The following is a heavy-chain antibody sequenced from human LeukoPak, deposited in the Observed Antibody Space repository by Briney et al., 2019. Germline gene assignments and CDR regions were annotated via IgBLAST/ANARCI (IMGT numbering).Heavy chain of an antibody. CDR1: GGSISSYY. CDR3: AREGDYDILTGYYNFDY. V-gene: IGHV4-4*07. J-gene: IGHJ4*02. D-gene: IGHD3-9*01. CDR2: IYTSGST. Sequence: PSETLSLTCTVSGGSISSYYWSWIRQPAGEGLEWIGRIYTSGSTNYNPSLKSRVTMSVDTSKNQFSLKLSSVTAADTAVYYCAREGDYDILTGYYNFDYWGQGTLVTVSS.